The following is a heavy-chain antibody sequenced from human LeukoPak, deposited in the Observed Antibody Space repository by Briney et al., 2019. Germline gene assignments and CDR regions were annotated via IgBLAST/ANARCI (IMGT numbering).Heavy chain of an antibody. J-gene: IGHJ4*02. D-gene: IGHD2-2*01. V-gene: IGHV3-7*03. Sequence: SGGSLRLSCAASGFTFSSYWISWVRQAPGKGLEWVANIKQDGSEKYYVDSVKGRFTISRDNAKNSLYLQMNSLRAEDTAVYYCARDGRVVPAAPGDYWGQGTLVTVSS. CDR1: GFTFSSYW. CDR3: ARDGRVVPAAPGDY. CDR2: IKQDGSEK.